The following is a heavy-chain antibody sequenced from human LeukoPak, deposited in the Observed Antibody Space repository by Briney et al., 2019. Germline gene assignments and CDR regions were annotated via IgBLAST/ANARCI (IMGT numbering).Heavy chain of an antibody. CDR3: ARALTRDRKYFDY. V-gene: IGHV6-1*01. CDR1: GDSFSTNSAS. Sequence: SQTLSLTCAISGDSFSTNSASWNWIRQSPSRGLEWLGRTYYSSKWYNDYAVSVKSRMTINPDTSKNQFSLELSSVTPEDTAVYYCARALTRDRKYFDYWGQGTLVTVSS. J-gene: IGHJ4*02. D-gene: IGHD1-14*01. CDR2: TYYSSKWYN.